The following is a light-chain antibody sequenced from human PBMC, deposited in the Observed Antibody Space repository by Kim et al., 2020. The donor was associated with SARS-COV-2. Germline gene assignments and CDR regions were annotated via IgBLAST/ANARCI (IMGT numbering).Light chain of an antibody. J-gene: IGKJ4*01. V-gene: IGKV3-15*01. CDR1: QSVSSN. CDR3: QQYNNWPPLT. CDR2: GAS. Sequence: VSPGERATLSCRASQSVSSNLAWYQQKPGQAPRLLIYGASTRATGIPARFSGSGSGTEFTLTISSLQSEDFAVYYCQQYNNWPPLTFGGGTKVEI.